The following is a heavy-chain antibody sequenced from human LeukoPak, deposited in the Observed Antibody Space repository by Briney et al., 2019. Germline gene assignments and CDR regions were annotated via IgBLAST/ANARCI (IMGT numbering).Heavy chain of an antibody. Sequence: GGSLRLSCAASGFTFSSYAMSWVRQAPGKGLEWVSSISSSSSYIYYADSVKGRFTISRDNAKNSLYLQMNSLRAEDTAVYYCARAVADFFDYWGQGTLVTVSS. CDR3: ARAVADFFDY. V-gene: IGHV3-21*01. J-gene: IGHJ4*02. CDR2: ISSSSSYI. CDR1: GFTFSSYA. D-gene: IGHD6-19*01.